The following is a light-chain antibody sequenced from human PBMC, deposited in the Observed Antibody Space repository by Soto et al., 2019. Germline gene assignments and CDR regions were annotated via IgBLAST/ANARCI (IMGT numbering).Light chain of an antibody. CDR3: QQYDISPWT. J-gene: IGKJ1*01. CDR2: GAS. V-gene: IGKV3-20*01. CDR1: QSVSNYY. Sequence: EIVLTQSPGTLSLSPGERVTLSCRASQSVSNYYLAWYQQKSGQAPRLLIYGASSRATGIPDRFSGSGSGTDFTLTISRLEPEDFAVYYCQQYDISPWTFGQGTKVEIK.